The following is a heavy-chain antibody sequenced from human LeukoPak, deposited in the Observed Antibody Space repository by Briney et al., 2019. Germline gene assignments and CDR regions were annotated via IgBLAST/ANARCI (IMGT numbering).Heavy chain of an antibody. J-gene: IGHJ6*02. Sequence: SQTLSLTCAISGDSVSSNSAAWNSIRQSPSRGLEWLGRTYYRSKWYNDYAVSVKSRITINPDTSKNQFSLQLNSVTPEDTAVYYCAREDGWLVYGMDVWGQGTTVTVSS. V-gene: IGHV6-1*01. CDR1: GDSVSSNSAA. CDR2: TYYRSKWYN. D-gene: IGHD5-24*01. CDR3: AREDGWLVYGMDV.